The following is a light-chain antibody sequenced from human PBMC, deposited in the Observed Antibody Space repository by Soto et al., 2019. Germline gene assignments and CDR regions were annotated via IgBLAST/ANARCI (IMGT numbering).Light chain of an antibody. CDR1: SSNLGSDYD. CDR2: DNN. CDR3: QQYASSPLT. J-gene: IGLJ2*01. V-gene: IGLV1-40*01. Sequence: QSVLTQPPSVSGAPGQRITISCTGSSSNLGSDYDVHWYQQFPGAAPRLLIYDNNNRPSGVPDRFSGSGSGTDFTLTISRLEPADFAVYYCQQYASSPLTFGGGNK.